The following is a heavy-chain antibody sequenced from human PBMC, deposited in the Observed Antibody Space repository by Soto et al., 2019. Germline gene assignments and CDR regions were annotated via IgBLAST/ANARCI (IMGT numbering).Heavy chain of an antibody. CDR2: IYTTT. D-gene: IGHD5-12*01. Sequence: GGSLRLSCGASGFTLSDHWMHWVRQRPWKGLVWVSRIYTTTNYADSVKGRFIISRDNAKNTLYLQMNGLRDEDTAVYYCLSGASGYGNFDYWGRGSLVTVS. V-gene: IGHV3-74*01. CDR1: GFTLSDHW. CDR3: LSGASGYGNFDY. J-gene: IGHJ4*02.